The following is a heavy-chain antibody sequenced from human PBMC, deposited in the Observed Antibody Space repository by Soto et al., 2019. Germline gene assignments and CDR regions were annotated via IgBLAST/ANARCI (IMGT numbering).Heavy chain of an antibody. CDR2: IYYRGNA. D-gene: IGHD3-9*01. J-gene: IGHJ4*02. CDR1: DDSINSDKYY. CDR3: ARLEGLATISYFFDF. Sequence: QLQLQESGPGLVKPSETLSLTCSVSDDSINSDKYYWGWLRQPPGKGLEWIGSIYYRGNAYYNPSLHTRVTISLDKARSQFSLKLNSLTAADSAVYFCARLEGLATISYFFDFWGPGALVTVSA. V-gene: IGHV4-39*01.